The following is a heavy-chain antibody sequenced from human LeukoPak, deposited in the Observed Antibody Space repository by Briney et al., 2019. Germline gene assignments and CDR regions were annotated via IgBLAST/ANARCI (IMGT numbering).Heavy chain of an antibody. Sequence: GESLKISCKGSGYNFTSYWISWVRQMPGKGLEWMGRIDPSDSYTNYGPSFQGHVTISADKSINTAYLQWSSLKASDTAMYYCARHIGYCSGGSCYDSLSIGYWGQGTLVTVSS. CDR3: ARHIGYCSGGSCYDSLSIGY. V-gene: IGHV5-10-1*01. CDR1: GYNFTSYW. CDR2: IDPSDSYT. D-gene: IGHD2-15*01. J-gene: IGHJ4*02.